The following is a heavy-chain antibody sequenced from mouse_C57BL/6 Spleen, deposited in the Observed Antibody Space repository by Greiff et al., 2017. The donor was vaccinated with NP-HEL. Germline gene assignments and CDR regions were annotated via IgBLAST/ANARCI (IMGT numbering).Heavy chain of an antibody. Sequence: DVHLVESGGGLVKPGGSLKLSCAASGFTFSSYTMSWVRQTPEKRLEWVATISGGGGNTYYPDSVKGRFTISRDNAKNTLYLQMSSLRSEDTALYYCARHGSNYLYYAMDYWGQGTSVTVSS. V-gene: IGHV5-9*01. J-gene: IGHJ4*01. CDR2: ISGGGGNT. D-gene: IGHD2-5*01. CDR1: GFTFSSYT. CDR3: ARHGSNYLYYAMDY.